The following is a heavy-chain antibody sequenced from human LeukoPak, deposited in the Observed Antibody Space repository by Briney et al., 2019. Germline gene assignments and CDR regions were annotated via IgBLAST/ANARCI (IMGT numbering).Heavy chain of an antibody. V-gene: IGHV4-59*01. CDR1: GGSLSTYY. Sequence: SETLSLTCTVSGGSLSTYYWSWIRQPPGKGLEWIGYFYYSGSTNYNPSLKSRVTISVDTSKNQFSLKLSSVTSADTAVYYCARYYYDNSGSIYAFDIWGQGTMVTVSS. J-gene: IGHJ3*02. CDR3: ARYYYDNSGSIYAFDI. CDR2: FYYSGST. D-gene: IGHD3-22*01.